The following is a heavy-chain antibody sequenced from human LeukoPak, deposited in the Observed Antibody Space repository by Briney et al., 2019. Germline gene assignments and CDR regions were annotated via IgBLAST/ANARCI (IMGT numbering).Heavy chain of an antibody. V-gene: IGHV4-59*08. D-gene: IGHD3-10*01. CDR2: IYYSGST. J-gene: IGHJ4*02. CDR1: GGSISSYY. CDR3: ARQADYYGSGSPFDY. Sequence: SETLSLTCTVSGGSISSYYWSWIRQPPGKGLEWIGYIYYSGSTNYNPSLKSRVTISVDTSKNQFSLKLSSVTAADTAVYYCARQADYYGSGSPFDYWGQGTLVTVSS.